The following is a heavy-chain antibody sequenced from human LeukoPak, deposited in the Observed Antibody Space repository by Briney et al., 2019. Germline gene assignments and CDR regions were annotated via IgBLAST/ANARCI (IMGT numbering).Heavy chain of an antibody. J-gene: IGHJ4*02. D-gene: IGHD2-15*01. CDR3: ARDNGYCSGGRCYPNFGY. V-gene: IGHV3-7*03. Sequence: GGSLRLSCAASGFTFSSYWMSWVRQAPGKGLEWVANIKQDGSTTYYVDSVKGRFTISRDNAKNSLYLQMNSLRAEDTAVYYCARDNGYCSGGRCYPNFGYWGQGTLVTASS. CDR1: GFTFSSYW. CDR2: IKQDGSTT.